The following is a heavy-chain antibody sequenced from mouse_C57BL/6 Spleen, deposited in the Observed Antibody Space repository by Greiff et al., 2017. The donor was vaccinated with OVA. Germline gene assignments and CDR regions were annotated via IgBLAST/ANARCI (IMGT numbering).Heavy chain of an antibody. CDR3: ARDTTVVAPFFDY. CDR2: FHPSSGYP. V-gene: IGHV1-7*01. J-gene: IGHJ2*01. Sequence: QVQLQQSGAELAKPGASVKLSCKASGYTFTSYGMHWVNQRPGQGLEWIGYFHPSSGYPKYNQKFKDKATLTADKSSSTAYMQLSSLTYEDSAVYYCARDTTVVAPFFDYWGQGTTLTVSS. CDR1: GYTFTSYG. D-gene: IGHD1-1*01.